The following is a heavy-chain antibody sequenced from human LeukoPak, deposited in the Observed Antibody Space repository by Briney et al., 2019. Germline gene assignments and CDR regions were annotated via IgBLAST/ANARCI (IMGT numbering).Heavy chain of an antibody. CDR3: ARVVSSSWYNYYYYYMDV. D-gene: IGHD6-13*01. CDR2: INPNSGGT. CDR1: GYTFTGYY. Sequence: ASVKVSCKASGYTFTGYYMHWVRQAPGQGLEWMGWINPNSGGTNYAQKFQGRVTITRNTSISTAYMELSSLRSEDTAVYYCARVVSSSWYNYYYYYMDVWGKGTTVTVSS. J-gene: IGHJ6*03. V-gene: IGHV1-2*02.